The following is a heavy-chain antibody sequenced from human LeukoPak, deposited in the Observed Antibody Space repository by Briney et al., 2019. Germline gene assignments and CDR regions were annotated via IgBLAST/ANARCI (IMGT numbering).Heavy chain of an antibody. Sequence: PGGSLRLSCAASGFTVSGNYMSWVRQAPGKGLEWVSLIYSGGTTYYADSVKGRFTISRDNSKNTLYLQMNSLRAEDTAVYYCARSSERKYYFDYWGQGTLVTVSP. CDR1: GFTVSGNY. V-gene: IGHV3-53*01. CDR3: ARSSERKYYFDY. D-gene: IGHD3-22*01. CDR2: IYSGGTT. J-gene: IGHJ4*02.